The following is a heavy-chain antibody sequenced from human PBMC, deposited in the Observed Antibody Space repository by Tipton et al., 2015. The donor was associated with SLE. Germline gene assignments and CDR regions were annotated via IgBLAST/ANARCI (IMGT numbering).Heavy chain of an antibody. CDR2: IYYSGST. V-gene: IGHV4-61*01. J-gene: IGHJ6*03. D-gene: IGHD3-10*01. CDR3: ARGLRGWSYYYYYMDV. Sequence: TLSLTCTVSGASLSSGRYYWSWIRQPPGKGLEWIGYIYYSGSTNYNPSLKSRVTISVDTSKNQFSLKLSSVTAADTAVYYCARGLRGWSYYYYYMDVWGKGTTVTVSS. CDR1: GASLSSGRYY.